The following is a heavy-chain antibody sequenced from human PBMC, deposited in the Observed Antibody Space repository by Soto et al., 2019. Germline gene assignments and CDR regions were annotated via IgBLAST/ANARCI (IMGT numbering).Heavy chain of an antibody. V-gene: IGHV1-69*02. J-gene: IGHJ4*02. CDR3: ARGGSSNEFDY. D-gene: IGHD6-13*01. Sequence: QVQLVQSGAEVKKPGSSVKVSCKASGGTFSSYTISWVRQAPGQGLEWMGRIITILGIANYAQKFQGRVTITADKSTSTAYMELSSLRSEDTAVYYCARGGSSNEFDYWGQGTLVTVSS. CDR1: GGTFSSYT. CDR2: IITILGIA.